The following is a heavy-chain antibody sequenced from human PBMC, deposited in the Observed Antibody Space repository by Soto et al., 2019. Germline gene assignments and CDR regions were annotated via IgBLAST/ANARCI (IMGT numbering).Heavy chain of an antibody. CDR3: AHRAPLAYCGGDCYPIDY. J-gene: IGHJ4*02. CDR1: GFSLSTSGVG. CDR2: IYWNDDK. V-gene: IGHV2-5*01. D-gene: IGHD2-21*02. Sequence: QITLKESGPTLVKPTQTLTLTCTFSGFSLSTSGVGVGWIRQPPGKALGWLALIYWNDDKRYSPSLQSRLTITKDTSNNQVVLTMPNMDPVDTATYYCAHRAPLAYCGGDCYPIDYWGQGTLVTVSS.